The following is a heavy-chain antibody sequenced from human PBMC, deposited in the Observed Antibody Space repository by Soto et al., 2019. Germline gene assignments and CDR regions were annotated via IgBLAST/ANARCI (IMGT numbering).Heavy chain of an antibody. V-gene: IGHV3-21*01. CDR2: ISSSSSYI. Sequence: GGSLRLSCAASGFTFSSYSMNWVRQAPGKGLEWVSSISSSSSYIYYADSVKGRFTISRDNAKNSLYLQMNSLRAEDTAVYYCARSYCTNGVCYTRTSLPFDYWGQGTLVTVSS. CDR3: ARSYCTNGVCYTRTSLPFDY. D-gene: IGHD2-8*01. CDR1: GFTFSSYS. J-gene: IGHJ4*02.